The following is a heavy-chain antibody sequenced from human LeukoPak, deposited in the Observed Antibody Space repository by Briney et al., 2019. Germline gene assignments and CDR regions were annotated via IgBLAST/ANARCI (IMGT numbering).Heavy chain of an antibody. D-gene: IGHD3-10*01. J-gene: IGHJ5*02. V-gene: IGHV1-69*04. CDR1: GGTFSSYA. CDR2: VIPIVGIT. Sequence: ASVKVSCKASGGTFSSYAISWVRQAPGQGLEWMGRVIPIVGITNYGQKFQGRVTLTADISTNTAYMELSGLTFDDTAIYYCARSVASPDAGRGNWFDPWGQGTLVTVSS. CDR3: ARSVASPDAGRGNWFDP.